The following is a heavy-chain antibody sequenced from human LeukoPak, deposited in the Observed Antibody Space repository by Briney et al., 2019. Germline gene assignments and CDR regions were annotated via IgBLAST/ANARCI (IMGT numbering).Heavy chain of an antibody. J-gene: IGHJ4*02. V-gene: IGHV3-23*01. Sequence: GGSLRLSCAASGFTFSSYGMSWVRQAPGKGLEWVSAISGSGGSTYYADSVKGRFTISRDNSKNTLYLRMNSLRAEDTAVYYCAKDRDDYGDLYFDYRGQGTLVTVSS. CDR3: AKDRDDYGDLYFDY. D-gene: IGHD4-17*01. CDR2: ISGSGGST. CDR1: GFTFSSYG.